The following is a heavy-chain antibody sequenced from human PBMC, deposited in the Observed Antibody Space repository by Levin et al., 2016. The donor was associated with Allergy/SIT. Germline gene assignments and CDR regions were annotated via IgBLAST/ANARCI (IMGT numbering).Heavy chain of an antibody. Sequence: GGSLRLSCAASGFTFSDYGMHWVRQAPGKGLEWVAIIWYNGSNKFYGDSVKGRFTISRDNSKNTVYLQMNSLRAEDTAMYYCARDAAFTTGWYYLDYWGQGTLVTVSS. J-gene: IGHJ4*02. CDR3: ARDAAFTTGWYYLDY. V-gene: IGHV3-33*01. CDR1: GFTFSDYG. D-gene: IGHD6-19*01. CDR2: IWYNGSNK.